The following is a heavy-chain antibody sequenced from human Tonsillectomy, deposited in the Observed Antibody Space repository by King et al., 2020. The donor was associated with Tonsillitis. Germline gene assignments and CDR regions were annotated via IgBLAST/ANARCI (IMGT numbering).Heavy chain of an antibody. J-gene: IGHJ4*02. CDR2: IKQDGSEK. Sequence: VQLVESGGGLVQPGGSLRLSCAASGFTFSNYWMSWVRQAPGKGLEWVANIKQDGSEKYYVDSVKGRFTISRDNAKNSLFLQINILRVEDTAVYYCARASSYYYDTSGYYPDFDYWGQGTLVTVSS. V-gene: IGHV3-7*01. D-gene: IGHD3-22*01. CDR3: ARASSYYYDTSGYYPDFDY. CDR1: GFTFSNYW.